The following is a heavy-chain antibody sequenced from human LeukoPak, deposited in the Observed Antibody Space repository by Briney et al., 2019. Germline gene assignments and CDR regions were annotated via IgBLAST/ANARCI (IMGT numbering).Heavy chain of an antibody. J-gene: IGHJ4*02. Sequence: SETLSLTCTVSCGSISSSSYYWGWIRHPPGKGLEWIGSIYYSGNTYYNPSLKSPVTISVDTSQSQFSLNPRYVTAADTAVYYCARHKLPSDYWGQGTLVTVSS. D-gene: IGHD6-6*01. CDR1: CGSISSSSYY. CDR2: IYYSGNT. CDR3: ARHKLPSDY. V-gene: IGHV4-39*01.